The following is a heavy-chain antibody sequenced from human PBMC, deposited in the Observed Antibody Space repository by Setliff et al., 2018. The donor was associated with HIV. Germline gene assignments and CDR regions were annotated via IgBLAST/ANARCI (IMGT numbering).Heavy chain of an antibody. V-gene: IGHV1-24*01. Sequence: ASVKVSCKVSGYILTELSRHWVRQAPGKGLEWMGGFDPEDGETISAQKFQGRVTMTEDTSTDTAYMELRSLRSEDTAVYYCSTSPRGLGVAATGRRYLHHWGQGTLVTVPQ. CDR1: GYILTELS. J-gene: IGHJ1*01. CDR3: STSPRGLGVAATGRRYLHH. D-gene: IGHD6-19*01. CDR2: FDPEDGET.